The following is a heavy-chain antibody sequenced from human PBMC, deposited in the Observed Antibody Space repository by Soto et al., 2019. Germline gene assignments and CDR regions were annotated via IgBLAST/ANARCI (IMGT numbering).Heavy chain of an antibody. CDR3: ARSPMNRGVIGAFDP. J-gene: IGHJ5*02. D-gene: IGHD3-10*01. Sequence: ASVKVSCKASGYIFINYAIHWVRQAPGQRLEWKGWINAGKGDTIYSQKFQDRITINRDPSASTAYMELGRLRPEDMALYYCARSPMNRGVIGAFDPWGQGTLVTVSS. CDR2: INAGKGDT. V-gene: IGHV1-3*01. CDR1: GYIFINYA.